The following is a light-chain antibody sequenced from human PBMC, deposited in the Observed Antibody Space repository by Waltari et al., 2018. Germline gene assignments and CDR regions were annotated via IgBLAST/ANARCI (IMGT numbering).Light chain of an antibody. CDR3: QQYYSTPYS. CDR1: QSVLYSSNNKNC. V-gene: IGKV4-1*01. Sequence: DIVMTQSPDSLAVSLGERATINCKSSQSVLYSSNNKNCLGWYQQKPGQPPKLLIYWASTRESGVPDRFSGSGSGTDFTLTSSSLQAEDVAVYYCQQYYSTPYSFGQGTKLEIK. J-gene: IGKJ2*03. CDR2: WAS.